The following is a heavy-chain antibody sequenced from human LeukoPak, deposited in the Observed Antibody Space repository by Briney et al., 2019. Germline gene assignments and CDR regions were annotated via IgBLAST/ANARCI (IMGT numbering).Heavy chain of an antibody. CDR2: ISSSSSTI. CDR3: ARAKYYGSGRPWGFDP. CDR1: GFTFSSYS. D-gene: IGHD3-10*01. Sequence: PGGSLRLSCAASGFTFSSYSMNWVRQAPGKGLEWVSCISSSSSTIYYADSVKGRFTISRDNAKNSLYLQMNSLRAEDTAVYYCARAKYYGSGRPWGFDPWGQGTLVTVSS. J-gene: IGHJ5*02. V-gene: IGHV3-48*04.